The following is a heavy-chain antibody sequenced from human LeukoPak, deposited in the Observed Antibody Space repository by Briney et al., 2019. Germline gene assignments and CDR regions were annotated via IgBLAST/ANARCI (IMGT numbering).Heavy chain of an antibody. D-gene: IGHD4-17*01. CDR2: ISSSSSYI. Sequence: GGSLRLSCVVSGFIFSNYSMNWVRQAPGKGLEWVSSISSSSSYIYYADSVKGRFTISRDNAKNSLYLQMNSLRAEDTAVYYCARGRPNDYGDYVGLYGMDVWGQGTTVTVSS. CDR3: ARGRPNDYGDYVGLYGMDV. J-gene: IGHJ6*02. CDR1: GFIFSNYS. V-gene: IGHV3-21*01.